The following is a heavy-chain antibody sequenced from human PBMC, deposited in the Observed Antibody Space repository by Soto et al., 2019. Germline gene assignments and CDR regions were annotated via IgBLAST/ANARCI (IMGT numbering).Heavy chain of an antibody. CDR3: ARQRTTVVTQAYFDH. CDR1: GESISSSSYY. V-gene: IGHV4-39*01. D-gene: IGHD2-21*02. CDR2: IYYSGRT. Sequence: SETLSLTCIVSGESISSSSYYWGWIRQPPGKGLEWIGSIYYSGRTYYNPSFKSRVTISIDTSKDQLSLKLSSVTATDTAVYYCARQRTTVVTQAYFDHWGQGALVTVSS. J-gene: IGHJ4*02.